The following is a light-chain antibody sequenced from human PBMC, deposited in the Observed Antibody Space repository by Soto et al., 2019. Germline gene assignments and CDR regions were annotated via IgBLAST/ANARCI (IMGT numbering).Light chain of an antibody. Sequence: EIVFTQSPGTLSLSPGERATLSCRASQSVSSSYLAWYQQKPGQAPRLLIYGASSRATGIPDRFSGSGSGTDFTLTISRLEPEDFAVYYCQQYGSSPRTLGGGTKVDIK. CDR1: QSVSSSY. V-gene: IGKV3-20*01. CDR3: QQYGSSPRT. CDR2: GAS. J-gene: IGKJ4*01.